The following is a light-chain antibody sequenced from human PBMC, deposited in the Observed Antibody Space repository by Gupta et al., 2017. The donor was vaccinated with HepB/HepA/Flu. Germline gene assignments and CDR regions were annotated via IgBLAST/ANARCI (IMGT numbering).Light chain of an antibody. J-gene: IGKJ4*01. CDR3: QQYTSDLLT. V-gene: IGKV1-16*02. CDR2: AAS. Sequence: DIQMTQSPSSLSASVGYRVTITCRASQGISNYLAWFQKKPGKAPKSLIYAASSLQSGVPSKCSGGGSGKVCITTISSLQTEDVATYSRQQYTSDLLTFGEGTKVEI. CDR1: QGISNY.